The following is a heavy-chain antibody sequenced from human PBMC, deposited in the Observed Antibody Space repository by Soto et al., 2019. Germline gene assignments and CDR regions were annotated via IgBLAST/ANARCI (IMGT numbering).Heavy chain of an antibody. CDR3: ARDSSRGGGLLRLPY. Sequence: GASVKVSCKASGYTFTGYYMHWVRQAPGQGLEWMGWINPNSGGTNYAQKFQGRVTMTRDTSISTAYMELSRLRSDDTAVYYCARDSSRGGGLLRLPYWGQGTLVTVSS. D-gene: IGHD5-12*01. CDR2: INPNSGGT. V-gene: IGHV1-2*02. J-gene: IGHJ4*02. CDR1: GYTFTGYY.